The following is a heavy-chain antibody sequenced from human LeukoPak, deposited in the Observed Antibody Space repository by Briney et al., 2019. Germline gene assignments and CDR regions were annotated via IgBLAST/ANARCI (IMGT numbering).Heavy chain of an antibody. J-gene: IGHJ3*02. CDR1: GGSFSGYY. CDR2: INHRGST. CDR3: ANLGPYYYDSSRYEGFDI. Sequence: PSETLSLTCVVYGGSFSGYYWTWIRQPPGKRLEWIGEINHRGSTNYNPSLKSRVTISIDTSKNQFSLKLSSVTAADTAVYYCANLGPYYYDSSRYEGFDIWGQGTMVTVSS. D-gene: IGHD3-22*01. V-gene: IGHV4-34*01.